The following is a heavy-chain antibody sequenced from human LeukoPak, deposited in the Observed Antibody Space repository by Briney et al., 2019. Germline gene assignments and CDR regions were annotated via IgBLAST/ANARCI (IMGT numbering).Heavy chain of an antibody. CDR1: GFTFSGSV. Sequence: GGSLRLSCAASGFTFSGSVMQWVRQAAGKGLEWVGRIRSKRNNYATAYSASVKGRFTISRDDSKNTVYLHMDSLKTEDTPLYYCSRLEDSSPIEVALDIWGQGTVVTVSS. CDR2: IRSKRNNYAT. D-gene: IGHD6-13*01. J-gene: IGHJ3*02. V-gene: IGHV3-73*01. CDR3: SRLEDSSPIEVALDI.